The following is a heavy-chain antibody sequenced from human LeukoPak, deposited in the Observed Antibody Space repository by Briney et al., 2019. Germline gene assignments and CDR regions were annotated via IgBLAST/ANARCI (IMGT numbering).Heavy chain of an antibody. V-gene: IGHV3-11*01. CDR1: GFTFSDYY. D-gene: IGHD2-2*01. J-gene: IGHJ4*02. CDR2: ISSSGSTI. CDR3: ARDHDPTAYCSSTSCSAGGRGFYFDY. Sequence: GGSLRLSCAASGFTFSDYYMSWIRQAPGKGLEWVSYISSSGSTIYYADSVKGRFTISRDNAKNSLYLQMNSLRAEDTAVYYCARDHDPTAYCSSTSCSAGGRGFYFDYWGQGTLVTVSS.